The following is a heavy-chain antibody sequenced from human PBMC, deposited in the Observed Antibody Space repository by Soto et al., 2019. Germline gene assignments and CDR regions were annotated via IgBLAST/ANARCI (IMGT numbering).Heavy chain of an antibody. CDR1: GFTFSSYS. D-gene: IGHD6-19*01. V-gene: IGHV3-21*01. Sequence: GGSLRLSCAASGFTFSSYSMNWVRQAPGKGLEWVSSISNSSSYIYYADSVKGRFTISRDNAKNSLYLQMNSLRAEDTAVYYCAREVRLSSGWYDFDYWGQGTLVTVSS. CDR3: AREVRLSSGWYDFDY. CDR2: ISNSSSYI. J-gene: IGHJ4*02.